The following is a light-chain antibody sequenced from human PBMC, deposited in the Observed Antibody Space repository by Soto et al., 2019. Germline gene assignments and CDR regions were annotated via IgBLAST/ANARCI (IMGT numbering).Light chain of an antibody. CDR1: SSDVGAYDY. J-gene: IGLJ1*01. CDR2: EVT. CDR3: NSYTRSTKYV. Sequence: ALTQPASVSWSPGQSITVSCTGTSSDVGAYDYVSWYQHHPGKAPKLIIYEVTNRPSGVSNRFSGSKSGNTASLTISGLQAEDEADYYCNSYTRSTKYVFGTGTKVTVL. V-gene: IGLV2-14*01.